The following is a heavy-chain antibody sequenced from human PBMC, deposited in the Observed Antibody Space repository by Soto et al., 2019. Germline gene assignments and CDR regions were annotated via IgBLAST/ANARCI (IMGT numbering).Heavy chain of an antibody. D-gene: IGHD6-19*01. CDR1: GVSINSGDNF. CDR3: ARAEFNSVWFPFDS. J-gene: IGHJ4*02. V-gene: IGHV4-30-4*01. Sequence: SKTLSLTCTVYGVSINSGDNFWSWIRQPPGKGLKWMGYIYYTGSKNYNTSLNRRNNMSVDMSKKQISLRMTTVTAADTALYFCARAEFNSVWFPFDSWGQG. CDR2: IYYTGSK.